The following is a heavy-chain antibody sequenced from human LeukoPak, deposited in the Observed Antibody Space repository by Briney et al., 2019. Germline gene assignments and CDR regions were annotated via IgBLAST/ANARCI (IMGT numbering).Heavy chain of an antibody. CDR3: ARGGIAVNWFDP. Sequence: SETLSLTCAVDGGSFSGYYWSWIRQPPGKGLEWIGEINHSGSTNYNPSLKSRVTISVDTSKDQFSLKLSSVTAADTAVYYCARGGIAVNWFDPWGQGTLVTVSS. CDR2: INHSGST. V-gene: IGHV4-34*01. D-gene: IGHD6-19*01. CDR1: GGSFSGYY. J-gene: IGHJ5*02.